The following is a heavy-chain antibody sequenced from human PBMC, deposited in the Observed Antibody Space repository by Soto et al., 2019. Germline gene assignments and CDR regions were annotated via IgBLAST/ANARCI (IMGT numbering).Heavy chain of an antibody. CDR2: IYYSGST. D-gene: IGHD1-26*01. V-gene: IGHV4-39*01. J-gene: IGHJ6*02. CDR3: ARRVGGSKTYYYGMDV. CDR1: GGSISSSSYY. Sequence: PSETLSLTCTVSGGSISSSSYYWGWIRQPPGKGLEWIGSIYYSGSTYYNPSLKSRVTISVDTSKNQFSLKLSSVTAADTAVYYCARRVGGSKTYYYGMDVWGQGTTVTVS.